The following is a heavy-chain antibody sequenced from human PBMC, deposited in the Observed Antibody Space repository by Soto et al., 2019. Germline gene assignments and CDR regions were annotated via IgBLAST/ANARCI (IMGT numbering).Heavy chain of an antibody. V-gene: IGHV1-69*13. Sequence: SVKVSSKASGGTSSSYAISWVRQAPGQGLEWMGGIIPIFGTANYAQKFQGRVTITADESTSTAYMELSSLRSEDTAVYYCARDRGPSSSPRGFGNCGYCGQGTLVTVSS. CDR2: IIPIFGTA. CDR3: ARDRGPSSSPRGFGNCGY. J-gene: IGHJ4*02. CDR1: GGTSSSYA. D-gene: IGHD6-13*01.